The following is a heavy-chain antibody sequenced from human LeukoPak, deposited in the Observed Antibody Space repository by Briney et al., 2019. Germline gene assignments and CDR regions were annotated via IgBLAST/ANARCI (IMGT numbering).Heavy chain of an antibody. CDR2: ICSSSSTI. V-gene: IGHV3-48*01. Sequence: PGRSLRLSCAASGFTFSSYSMNWVRQAPGKGLEWVSYICSSSSTIYYADSVKGRFTISRDNAKNSLYLQMNSLRAEDTAVYYCAREQLEGFPGPKNYYGMDVWGQGTTVTVSS. J-gene: IGHJ6*02. CDR3: AREQLEGFPGPKNYYGMDV. D-gene: IGHD1-1*01. CDR1: GFTFSSYS.